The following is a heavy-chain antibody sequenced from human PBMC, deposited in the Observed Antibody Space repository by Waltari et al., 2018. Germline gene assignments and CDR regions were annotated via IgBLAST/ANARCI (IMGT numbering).Heavy chain of an antibody. D-gene: IGHD2-2*01. J-gene: IGHJ4*02. CDR3: ARGSPVVPAAMDY. CDR1: GYTFTGYH. Sequence: QVQLVQSGAEVKKPGASVKVSCKASGYTFTGYHMHWVRQAPGQGLEWMGRINPNSGSTNYAQKFQGRVTMTRDTSISTAYMELSRLRSDDTAVYYCARGSPVVPAAMDYWGQGTLVTVSS. V-gene: IGHV1-2*06. CDR2: INPNSGST.